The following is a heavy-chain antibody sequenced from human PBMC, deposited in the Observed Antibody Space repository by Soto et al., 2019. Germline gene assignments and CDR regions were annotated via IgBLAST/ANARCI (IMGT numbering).Heavy chain of an antibody. V-gene: IGHV3-33*01. Sequence: QVQLVESGGGVVQPGRSLRLSCAASGFTFSSYGMHWVRQAPGKGLEWVAVIWYDGSNKYYADSVKGRFTISRDNSKNTLYLQMNSLRAEDTAVYYGAREVAVAGLFFDYWGQGTLVTVSS. CDR2: IWYDGSNK. CDR1: GFTFSSYG. D-gene: IGHD6-19*01. CDR3: AREVAVAGLFFDY. J-gene: IGHJ4*02.